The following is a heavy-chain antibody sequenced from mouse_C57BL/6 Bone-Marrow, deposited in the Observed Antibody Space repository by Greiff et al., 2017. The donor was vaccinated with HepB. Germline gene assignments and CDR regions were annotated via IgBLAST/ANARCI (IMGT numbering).Heavy chain of an antibody. D-gene: IGHD1-1*01. J-gene: IGHJ3*01. Sequence: QVTLKVSGPGILQPSQTLSLTCSFSGFSLSTFGMGVGWIRQPSGKGLEWLAHIWWDDDKYYNPALKSRLTISKDTSKNQLFLKIANVDTADTATYDCARTYYYGQPLFAYWGQGTLVTVSA. CDR1: GFSLSTFGMG. CDR2: IWWDDDK. V-gene: IGHV8-8*01. CDR3: ARTYYYGQPLFAY.